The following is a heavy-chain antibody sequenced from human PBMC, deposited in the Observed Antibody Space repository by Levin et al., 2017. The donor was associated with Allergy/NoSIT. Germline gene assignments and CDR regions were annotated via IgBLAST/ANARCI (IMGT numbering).Heavy chain of an antibody. V-gene: IGHV3-30-3*01. CDR3: ARGRVPNDY. J-gene: IGHJ4*02. Sequence: GGSLRLSCAASGFTFSNYAMHWVRQAPGKGLEWVGVISDDGSSEFYIDSVKGRFTISRDNSKNSLYLQMNSLRAEDTAIYYCARGRVPNDYWGQGTLVTVSS. D-gene: IGHD3-10*01. CDR1: GFTFSNYA. CDR2: ISDDGSSE.